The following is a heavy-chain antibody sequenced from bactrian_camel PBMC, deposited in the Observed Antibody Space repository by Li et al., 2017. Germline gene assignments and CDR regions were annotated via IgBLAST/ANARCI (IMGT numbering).Heavy chain of an antibody. D-gene: IGHD6*01. CDR1: GFTFSSYW. CDR3: AADSSSRPYGGSWWVS. Sequence: QVQLVESGGGSVQPGGSPRLSCAASGFTFSSYWMYWVRQAPGKGLEWVSAINSGGGATYYADSVKGRFTISRDNAKNTVYLQMNSLKPEDTAVYHCAADSSSRPYGGSWWVSWGQGTQVTV. J-gene: IGHJ4*01. V-gene: IGHV3S25*01. CDR2: INSGGGAT.